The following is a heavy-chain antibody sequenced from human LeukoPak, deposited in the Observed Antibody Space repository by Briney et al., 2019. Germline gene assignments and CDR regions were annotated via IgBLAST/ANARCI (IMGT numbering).Heavy chain of an antibody. CDR3: ARETVATISY. D-gene: IGHD5-24*01. Sequence: GGSLRLSCAASGFTFSSYSMNWVRQAPGKGLEWVSSISSSSSYIYYADSVKGRFTVSRDNAKNSLYLQMNSLRAEDTAVYYCARETVATISYWGQGTLVTVSS. CDR2: ISSSSSYI. J-gene: IGHJ4*02. V-gene: IGHV3-21*01. CDR1: GFTFSSYS.